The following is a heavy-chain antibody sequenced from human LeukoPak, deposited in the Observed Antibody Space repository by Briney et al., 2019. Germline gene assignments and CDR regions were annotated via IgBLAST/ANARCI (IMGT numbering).Heavy chain of an antibody. J-gene: IGHJ4*02. CDR1: GFTFSSYA. Sequence: GGTLRLSCAASGFTFSSYAMSWVRQAPRKGLELVSAISVSGGSTYYADSVKGRFTISRDNSKNTLYLQMNSLRAEDTAVYYCAKPIRYCSSTSCHPTDYWGQGTLVTVSS. V-gene: IGHV3-23*01. D-gene: IGHD2-2*01. CDR2: ISVSGGST. CDR3: AKPIRYCSSTSCHPTDY.